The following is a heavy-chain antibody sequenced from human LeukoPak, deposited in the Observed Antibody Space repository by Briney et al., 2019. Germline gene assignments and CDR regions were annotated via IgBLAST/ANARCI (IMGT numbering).Heavy chain of an antibody. D-gene: IGHD2-21*01. CDR3: ASSRIRAFDI. V-gene: IGHV4-30-4*08. J-gene: IGHJ3*02. CDR2: IYYSGST. Sequence: SETLSLTCTVSGGSISSGNYYWSWIRQPPGKGLEWIGYIYYSGSTYYNPSLKSRVTISVETSKNQFYLKLSSVTAADTAVYYCASSRIRAFDIWGQGTMVTVSS. CDR1: GGSISSGNYY.